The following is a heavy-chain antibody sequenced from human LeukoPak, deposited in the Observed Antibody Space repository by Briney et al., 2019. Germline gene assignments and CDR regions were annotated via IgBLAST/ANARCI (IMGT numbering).Heavy chain of an antibody. Sequence: GGSLRLSCAASGFTFSSYSMNWVRQAPGKGLEWVSSISSSSSYIYYADSVKGRFTISRDNSKNTLYLQMNSLRAEDTAVYYCARDLVSIVVVTYRLGYWGQGTLVTVSS. CDR2: ISSSSSYI. CDR1: GFTFSSYS. D-gene: IGHD2-21*02. CDR3: ARDLVSIVVVTYRLGY. V-gene: IGHV3-21*01. J-gene: IGHJ4*02.